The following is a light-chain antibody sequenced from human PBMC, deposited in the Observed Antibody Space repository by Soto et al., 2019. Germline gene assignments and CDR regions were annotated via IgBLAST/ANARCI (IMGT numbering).Light chain of an antibody. Sequence: EIVLTQSPGTLSLSPGCRSTVSCRASQRVSTFLAWYQQRPGQAPRLLISEASNRATGIPARFSGSGSGTDFTLTISSLQPDDFATYYCRQYSTFPLTFGGGTKVDIK. CDR1: QRVSTF. J-gene: IGKJ4*01. CDR2: EAS. CDR3: RQYSTFPLT. V-gene: IGKV3-11*01.